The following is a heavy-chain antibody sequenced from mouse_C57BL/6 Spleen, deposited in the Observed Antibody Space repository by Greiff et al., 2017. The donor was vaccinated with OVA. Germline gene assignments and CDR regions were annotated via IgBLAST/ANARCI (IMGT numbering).Heavy chain of an antibody. V-gene: IGHV5-9*01. CDR2: ISGGGGNT. Sequence: EVQVVESGGGLVKPGGSLKLSCAASGFTFSSYTMSWVRQTPEKRLEWVATISGGGGNTYYPDSVKGRFTISRDNAKNTLYLQMSSLRSEDTALYYCARPSELAYFDYWGQGTTLTVSS. D-gene: IGHD4-1*01. J-gene: IGHJ2*01. CDR1: GFTFSSYT. CDR3: ARPSELAYFDY.